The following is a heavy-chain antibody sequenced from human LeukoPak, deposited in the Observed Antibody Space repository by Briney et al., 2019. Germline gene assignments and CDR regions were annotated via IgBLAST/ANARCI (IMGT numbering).Heavy chain of an antibody. CDR1: GFTFDDYA. CDR2: ISWNSGSI. CDR3: AKDIRRVAGAFDI. J-gene: IGHJ3*02. D-gene: IGHD6-13*01. V-gene: IGHV3-9*03. Sequence: PGGSLRLSCAASGFTFDDYAMHWVRQAPGKGLEWVSGISWNSGSIGYADFVKGRFTISRDNAKNSLYLQMNSLRAEDMALYYCAKDIRRVAGAFDIWGQGTMVTVSS.